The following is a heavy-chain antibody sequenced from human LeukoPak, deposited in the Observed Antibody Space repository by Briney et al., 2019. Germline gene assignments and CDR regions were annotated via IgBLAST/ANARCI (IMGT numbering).Heavy chain of an antibody. V-gene: IGHV3-7*01. CDR3: ASDRAFSQFDY. CDR1: GFSFSTYW. J-gene: IGHJ4*02. D-gene: IGHD3-10*01. CDR2: IKEDGSRA. Sequence: PGGPLRLSCGASGFSFSTYWMDWVRQAPGKGLEWVASIKEDGSRADYVDSVRGRFTVSRDNTKNSLFLQMNSLRVDDTAVYYCASDRAFSQFDYWGQGTLVTVSS.